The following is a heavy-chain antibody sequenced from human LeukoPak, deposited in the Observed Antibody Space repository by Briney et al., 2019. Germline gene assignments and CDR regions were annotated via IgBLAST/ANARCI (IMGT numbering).Heavy chain of an antibody. D-gene: IGHD3-10*01. J-gene: IGHJ4*02. Sequence: PGGSLRLSCAASGFPFSNYAMSWLRQAPGKGLEWVSSLSGGGDSRYYADSVMGRFTISRDNSKNTLYLQMNSLRAEDTAVYYCAKAVRSMVTGGGYFDSWGQGTLVTVSS. CDR3: AKAVRSMVTGGGYFDS. V-gene: IGHV3-23*01. CDR1: GFPFSNYA. CDR2: LSGGGDSR.